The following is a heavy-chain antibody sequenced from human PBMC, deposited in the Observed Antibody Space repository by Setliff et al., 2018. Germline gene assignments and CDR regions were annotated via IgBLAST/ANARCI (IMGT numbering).Heavy chain of an antibody. CDR1: GFTFSSYW. CDR2: IKQDGSEK. CDR3: ARGLCYNFWSGYSVCGGWFDP. Sequence: GGSLRLSCAASGFTFSSYWMSWVRQAPGKGLEWVANIKQDGSEKYYADSVKGRFTISRDNAKSSLYLQMNSLRAADTAVYYCARGLCYNFWSGYSVCGGWFDPWGQGTLVTVSS. D-gene: IGHD3-3*01. V-gene: IGHV3-7*01. J-gene: IGHJ5*02.